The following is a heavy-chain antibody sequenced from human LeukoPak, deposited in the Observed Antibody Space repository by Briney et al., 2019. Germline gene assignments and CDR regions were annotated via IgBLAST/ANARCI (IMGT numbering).Heavy chain of an antibody. Sequence: SETLSLTCTVSACSISSGYYWGWIRQPPGKGLEWIGNLYHSWNTYYNPSLKSRVTISVDTSKNQFSLKLSSVTAADTAVYYCARVRYFDSSVYYYDFDYWGQGTLVTFSS. V-gene: IGHV4-38-2*02. CDR1: ACSISSGYY. CDR3: ARVRYFDSSVYYYDFDY. CDR2: LYHSWNT. J-gene: IGHJ4*02. D-gene: IGHD3-22*01.